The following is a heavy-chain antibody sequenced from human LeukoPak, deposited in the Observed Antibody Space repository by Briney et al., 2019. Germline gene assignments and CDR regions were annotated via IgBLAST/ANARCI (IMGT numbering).Heavy chain of an antibody. CDR1: GFPFTSYA. J-gene: IGHJ4*02. D-gene: IGHD6-19*01. Sequence: ASVKVSCKASGFPFTSYAIHWVRQAPGQRLEWMGWISAYNGNTNYAQKLQGRVTMTTDTSTSTAYMELRSLRSDDTAVYYCARDQQWLVWGVLGLDYWGQGTLVTVSS. V-gene: IGHV1-18*01. CDR2: ISAYNGNT. CDR3: ARDQQWLVWGVLGLDY.